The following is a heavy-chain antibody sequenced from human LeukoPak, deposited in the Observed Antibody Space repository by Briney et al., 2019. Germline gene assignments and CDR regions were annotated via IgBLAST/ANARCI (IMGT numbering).Heavy chain of an antibody. CDR3: ARDGVGATTGYFDY. V-gene: IGHV4-39*02. D-gene: IGHD1-26*01. CDR2: IYYSGST. CDR1: GGSISSSSYY. Sequence: SETLSLTCTVSGGSISSSSYYWGWIRQPPGRGLEWIGSIYYSGSTYYSPSLKGRVTISVDTSKNQFSLKLSSVTAADTAVYYCARDGVGATTGYFDYWGQGTLVTVSS. J-gene: IGHJ4*02.